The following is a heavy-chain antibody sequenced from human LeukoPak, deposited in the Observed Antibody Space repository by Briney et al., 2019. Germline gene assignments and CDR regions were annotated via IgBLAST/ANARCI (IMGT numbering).Heavy chain of an antibody. J-gene: IGHJ6*02. Sequence: GASVKVSCKTSGYTFSRYYIHWVRQAPGQGLEWMGIINTSDATTRYGQKFKGRVTATRDTSTSTVYKEMSSLNSEDTVVYYCVRGLESSGWYGMDVWGQGTTIIVSS. D-gene: IGHD6-19*01. CDR3: VRGLESSGWYGMDV. V-gene: IGHV1-46*01. CDR2: INTSDATT. CDR1: GYTFSRYY.